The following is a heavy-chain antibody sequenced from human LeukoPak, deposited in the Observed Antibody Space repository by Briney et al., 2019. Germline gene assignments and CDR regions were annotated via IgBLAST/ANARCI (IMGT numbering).Heavy chain of an antibody. V-gene: IGHV4-61*02. Sequence: PSQTLSLTCTVSGGSISSRSYCWSWIRQPAGKGLEWIGRIYSSGSTNYNPSLKSRVAISVDTSKNQFSLKLSSVTAADTAVYYCARSYFDYWGQGTLVTVSS. CDR2: IYSSGST. J-gene: IGHJ4*02. CDR1: GGSISSRSYC. CDR3: ARSYFDY.